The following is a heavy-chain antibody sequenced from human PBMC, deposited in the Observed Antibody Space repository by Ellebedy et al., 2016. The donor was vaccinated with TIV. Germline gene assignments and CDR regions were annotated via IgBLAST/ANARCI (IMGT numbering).Heavy chain of an antibody. CDR1: GFTFSSYA. J-gene: IGHJ4*02. V-gene: IGHV3-23*01. D-gene: IGHD3-3*01. Sequence: GESLKISXAASGFTFSSYAMSWVRQAPGKGLEWVSAISGSGGSTYYADSVKGRFTISRDNSKNTLYLQMNSLRAEDTAVYYCAKETYITIFGVVTPSGWGQGTLVTVSS. CDR2: ISGSGGST. CDR3: AKETYITIFGVVTPSG.